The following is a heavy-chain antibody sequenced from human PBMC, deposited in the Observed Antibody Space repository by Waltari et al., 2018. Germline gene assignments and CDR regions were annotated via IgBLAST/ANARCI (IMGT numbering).Heavy chain of an antibody. CDR2: IYSGGST. CDR3: ARDIGGPFDY. Sequence: EVQLMESGGGWIQHGGSLRLSCAASGFTASSTSMSWVRQAPGKGLDWFSVIYSGGSTYYADSVKGRFTISRDNSKNTLYLQMNSLMAEDTAGYYCARDIGGPFDYWGQGTLVTVSS. J-gene: IGHJ4*02. CDR1: GFTASSTS. V-gene: IGHV3-53*01. D-gene: IGHD2-15*01.